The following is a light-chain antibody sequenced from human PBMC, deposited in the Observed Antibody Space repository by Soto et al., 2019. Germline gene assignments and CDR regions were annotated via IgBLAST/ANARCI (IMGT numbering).Light chain of an antibody. J-gene: IGKJ1*01. CDR3: QQYNTYSPWT. CDR1: QSISSW. Sequence: DIQMTQSPYTLSASVGDRVTITCRASQSISSWLAWYQQKPGKAPKLLIYDASSLESGVPSRFSGSGSGTEFTLTISSLQPDDFATHYCQQYNTYSPWTFGQGTKEDVK. V-gene: IGKV1-5*01. CDR2: DAS.